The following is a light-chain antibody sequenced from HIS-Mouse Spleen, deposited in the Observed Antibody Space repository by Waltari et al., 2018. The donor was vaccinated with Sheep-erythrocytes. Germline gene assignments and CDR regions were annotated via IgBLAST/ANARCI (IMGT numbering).Light chain of an antibody. CDR2: EGS. CDR3: CSYAGSSTPWV. V-gene: IGLV2-23*01. CDR1: SSHGGRYNL. Sequence: QSALTQPASVSGSPGQSITISCTGTSSHGGRYNLVSRYQQHPGKAPKLMIYEGSKRPSGVSNRFSGSKSGNTASLTISGLQAEDEADYYCCSYAGSSTPWVFGGGTKLTVL. J-gene: IGLJ3*02.